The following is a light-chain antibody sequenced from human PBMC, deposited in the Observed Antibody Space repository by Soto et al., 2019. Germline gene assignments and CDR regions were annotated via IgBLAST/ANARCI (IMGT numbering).Light chain of an antibody. CDR2: GAT. Sequence: EIVLTQSPGTLSLSPGDRATLSCRASQSVSFSYLAWYQQKAGQAPRLLIYGATSRATGIPDRFSGSESATDFTLTISRLEPEEFAVYYCQEYGSSPLIFGGGTKVEIK. J-gene: IGKJ4*01. CDR3: QEYGSSPLI. V-gene: IGKV3-20*01. CDR1: QSVSFSY.